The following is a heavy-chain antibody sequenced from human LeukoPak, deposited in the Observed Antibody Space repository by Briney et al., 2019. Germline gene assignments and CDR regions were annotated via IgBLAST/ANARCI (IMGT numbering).Heavy chain of an antibody. CDR2: ISGNGDYT. D-gene: IGHD3-22*01. V-gene: IGHV3-23*01. CDR3: AKGLLVVSLVDS. CDR1: GFTFSSHA. J-gene: IGHJ4*02. Sequence: GGSLRLSCAASGFTFSSHAMTWVRQASGKGLEWVSGISGNGDYTYYADSVKGRFTISRDNSKNTLYLQMNSLRVEDTAVYYCAKGLLVVSLVDSWGQGILVTVSS.